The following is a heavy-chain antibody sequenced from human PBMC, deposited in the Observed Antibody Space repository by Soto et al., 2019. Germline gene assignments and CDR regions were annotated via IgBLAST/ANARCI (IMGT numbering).Heavy chain of an antibody. Sequence: EVQLLESGGGLVQPGGSLRLSCAASGFTFSSYWMSWVRQAPGKGLEWVANIKQDGSEKYYVDSVKGRFTISRDNAKNSLYLQMNSLRAEDTAVYYCARDRVITMVRGVITDAFDIWGQGTMVTVSS. J-gene: IGHJ3*02. CDR1: GFTFSSYW. CDR2: IKQDGSEK. CDR3: ARDRVITMVRGVITDAFDI. D-gene: IGHD3-10*01. V-gene: IGHV3-7*03.